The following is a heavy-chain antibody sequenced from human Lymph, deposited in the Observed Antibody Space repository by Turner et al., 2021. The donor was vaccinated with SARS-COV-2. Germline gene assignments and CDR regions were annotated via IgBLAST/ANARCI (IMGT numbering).Heavy chain of an antibody. CDR1: GFTFSSYG. CDR2: ISGRGGST. Sequence: EVQLLESGGGLVQPGWSLLLSCPASGFTFSSYGMSLVRQAPGKGLEWVSAISGRGGSTYYADSVKGRFTISRDNSNNTLYLQMNSLRAEDTAVYYCAKGVAGGWLQPNSFDYWGQGTLVTVSS. D-gene: IGHD5-12*01. CDR3: AKGVAGGWLQPNSFDY. V-gene: IGHV3-23*01. J-gene: IGHJ4*02.